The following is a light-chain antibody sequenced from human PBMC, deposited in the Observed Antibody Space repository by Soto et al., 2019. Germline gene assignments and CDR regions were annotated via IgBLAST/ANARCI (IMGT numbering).Light chain of an antibody. Sequence: DIQMTQSPSTLSASVGDRVTITCRASQSIGSWLAWYQQKPGKAPKLLIYKASSLESGVPSRFSGGGSGTEFTLTISSLQPDDFATYYCQQYNSYSWTFGQGTKVEIK. CDR1: QSIGSW. J-gene: IGKJ1*01. V-gene: IGKV1-5*03. CDR3: QQYNSYSWT. CDR2: KAS.